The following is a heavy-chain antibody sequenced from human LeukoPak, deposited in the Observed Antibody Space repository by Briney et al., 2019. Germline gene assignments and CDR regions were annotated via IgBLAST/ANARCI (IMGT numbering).Heavy chain of an antibody. J-gene: IGHJ4*02. Sequence: PSGTLSLTCTVSGDSLNIFYWSWIRQPARKGLEWIGRIYTSWSTNYSPSLKSRVTIPLDTSNNQLSLSLTSVTAAHTALHYFAGQGLIVVIPTFDYWGQGTLVTVSS. CDR1: GDSLNIFY. V-gene: IGHV4-4*07. CDR3: AGQGLIVVIPTFDY. D-gene: IGHD3-22*01. CDR2: IYTSWST.